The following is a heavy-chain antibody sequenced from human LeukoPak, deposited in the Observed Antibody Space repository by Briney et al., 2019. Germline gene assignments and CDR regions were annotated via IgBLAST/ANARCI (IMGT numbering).Heavy chain of an antibody. D-gene: IGHD1-26*01. J-gene: IGHJ4*02. CDR1: GFTFSAFS. Sequence: PGGSLRLSCAASGFTFSAFSMNWVRQAPGKGLEWVSVISSDSAYIYYADSVKGRFTVSRDNAKNSLFLHMSRLRAEDTAVYYCARDTTAWARDYWGQGTLVTVSS. CDR2: ISSDSAYI. V-gene: IGHV3-21*01. CDR3: ARDTTAWARDY.